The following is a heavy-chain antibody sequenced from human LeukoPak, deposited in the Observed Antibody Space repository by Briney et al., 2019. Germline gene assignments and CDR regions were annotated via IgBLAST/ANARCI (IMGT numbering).Heavy chain of an antibody. CDR2: ISAYNGNT. J-gene: IGHJ4*02. V-gene: IGHV1-18*01. CDR1: GYTFTSYG. D-gene: IGHD6-6*01. Sequence: ASVKVSFKASGYTFTSYGISWVRQAPGQGLEWMGWISAYNGNTNYAQKLQGRVTMTTDTSTSTAYMELRSLRSDDTAVYYCAIAARRPGRLDYWGQGTLVTVSS. CDR3: AIAARRPGRLDY.